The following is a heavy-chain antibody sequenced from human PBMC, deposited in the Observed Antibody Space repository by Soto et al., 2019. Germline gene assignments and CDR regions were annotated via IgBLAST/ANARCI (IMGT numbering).Heavy chain of an antibody. CDR1: SGSISSSNW. D-gene: IGHD3-16*01. CDR2: IYHSGST. V-gene: IGHV4-4*02. J-gene: IGHJ4*02. Sequence: SETLSLTCAVSSGSISSSNWWSWVRQPPGKGLEWIGEIYHSGSTNYNPSLKSRVTISVDKSKNQFSLKLSSVTAADTAVYYCARDSHGGDAKLDYWGQGTLVTVSS. CDR3: ARDSHGGDAKLDY.